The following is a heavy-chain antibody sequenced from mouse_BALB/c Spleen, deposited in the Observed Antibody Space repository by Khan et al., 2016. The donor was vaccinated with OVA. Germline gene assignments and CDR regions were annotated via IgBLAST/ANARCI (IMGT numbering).Heavy chain of an antibody. Sequence: LVESGGGLVQPGGSRKLSCAASGFTFSSFGMHWVRQAPEKGLEWVAYINSVSTTIYYADPVKGRFTISRDNPKNTLFLQMTSLRSEDTAMYYCARGNWAYWGQGTTLTVSS. J-gene: IGHJ2*01. CDR3: ARGNWAY. D-gene: IGHD4-1*01. CDR1: GFTFSSFG. CDR2: INSVSTTI. V-gene: IGHV5-17*02.